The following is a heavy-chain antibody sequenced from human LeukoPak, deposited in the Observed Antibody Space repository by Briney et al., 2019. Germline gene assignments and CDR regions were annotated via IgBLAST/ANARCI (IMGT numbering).Heavy chain of an antibody. CDR2: IYPGDSDT. J-gene: IGHJ5*02. V-gene: IGHV5-51*01. Sequence: GESLKISCKGSGYGFTSYWIGWVRQMPGKGLEWMGIIYPGDSDTRYSPSFQGQVTISADKSISTAYLQWSSLKASDTAMYYCARQWEYSSSSNWFDPWGQGTLVTVSS. D-gene: IGHD6-6*01. CDR1: GYGFTSYW. CDR3: ARQWEYSSSSNWFDP.